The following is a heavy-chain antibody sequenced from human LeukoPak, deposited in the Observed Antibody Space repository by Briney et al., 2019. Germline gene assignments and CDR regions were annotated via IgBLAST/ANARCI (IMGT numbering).Heavy chain of an antibody. CDR3: AKRGPAGSGKSPDYFDY. D-gene: IGHD4-23*01. CDR2: ISGSADST. V-gene: IGHV3-23*01. CDR1: GFTFSGYV. Sequence: PGGSLRLSCAASGFTFSGYVMSWVRQAPGKGLEWVSAISGSADSTYYADSVKGQFTISRDNSKNTLYVQMNNLRAEDTAVYYCAKRGPAGSGKSPDYFDYWGQGTLVTVSS. J-gene: IGHJ4*02.